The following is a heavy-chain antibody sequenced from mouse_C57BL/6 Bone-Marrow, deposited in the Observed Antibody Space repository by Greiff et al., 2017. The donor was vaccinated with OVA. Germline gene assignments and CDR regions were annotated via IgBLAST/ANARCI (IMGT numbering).Heavy chain of an antibody. D-gene: IGHD1-1*01. J-gene: IGHJ2*01. V-gene: IGHV1-80*01. CDR2: IYPGDGDT. CDR1: GYAFSSYW. CDR3: ARSYYYGIRGY. Sequence: QVQLQQSGAELVKPGASVKISCKASGYAFSSYWMNWVKQRPGKGLEWIGQIYPGDGDTNYNGKFKGKATLTADKSSSTAYMQLSSLTAEDSAVYFCARSYYYGIRGYWGQGTTLTVSS.